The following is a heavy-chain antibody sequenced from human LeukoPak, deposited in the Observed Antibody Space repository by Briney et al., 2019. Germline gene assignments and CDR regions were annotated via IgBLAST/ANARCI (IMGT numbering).Heavy chain of an antibody. CDR2: ISSSSSTI. CDR3: AKAFRYSSGWYEY. J-gene: IGHJ4*02. D-gene: IGHD6-19*01. Sequence: PGGSLRLSCAASGFTFSSYSMNWVRQAPGKGLEWVSYISSSSSTIYYVDSVKGRFTISRDNAKNTLYLQMNSLRAEDAAVYYCAKAFRYSSGWYEYWGQGTLVTVSS. V-gene: IGHV3-48*01. CDR1: GFTFSSYS.